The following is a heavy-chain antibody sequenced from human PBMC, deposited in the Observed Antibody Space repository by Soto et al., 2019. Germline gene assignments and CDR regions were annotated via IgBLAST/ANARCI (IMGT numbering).Heavy chain of an antibody. J-gene: IGHJ4*02. CDR3: ASGLLDCSGGSCFEPYYFDY. CDR1: GFTFSRYW. V-gene: IGHV3-7*01. D-gene: IGHD2-15*01. CDR2: IKQDGSEK. Sequence: EVQLVESGGGLVQPGGSLRLSCAASGFTFSRYWMSWVRQAPGKGLEWVANIKQDGSEKYYVDSVKGRFTISRDNAKNSLYLQMNSLRAEDTAVYYCASGLLDCSGGSCFEPYYFDYWGQGTLVTVSA.